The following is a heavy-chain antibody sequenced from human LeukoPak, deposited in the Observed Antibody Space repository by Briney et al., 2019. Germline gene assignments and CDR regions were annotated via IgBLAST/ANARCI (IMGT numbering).Heavy chain of an antibody. Sequence: GGSLRLSCVASGFTFTNAWMSWVRQAPGKGLEWVSAISSSSSYIYYADSIKGRFTISRDNAENSLYLQMNSLRAVDTAVYFCARGEEKATITALDSWGQGTLVTVSS. CDR1: GFTFTNAW. CDR3: ARGEEKATITALDS. V-gene: IGHV3-21*01. D-gene: IGHD5-24*01. CDR2: ISSSSSYI. J-gene: IGHJ4*02.